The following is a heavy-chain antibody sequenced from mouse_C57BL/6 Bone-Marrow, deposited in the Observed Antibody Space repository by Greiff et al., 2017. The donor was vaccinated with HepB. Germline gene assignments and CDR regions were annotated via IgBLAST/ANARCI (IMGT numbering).Heavy chain of an antibody. J-gene: IGHJ2*01. V-gene: IGHV1-82*01. CDR1: GYAFSSSW. D-gene: IGHD1-1*01. CDR2: IYPGDGDT. CDR3: ARGAYGSSCY. Sequence: QVQLQQSGPELVKPGASVKISCKASGYAFSSSWMNWVKQRPGKGLEWIGRIYPGDGDTNYNGKFKGKATLTADKSSSTAYMQLSSLTSEDSAVYFCARGAYGSSCYWGQGTTLTVSS.